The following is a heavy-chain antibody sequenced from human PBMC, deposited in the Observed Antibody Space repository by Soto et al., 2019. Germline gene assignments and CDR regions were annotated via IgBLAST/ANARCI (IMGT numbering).Heavy chain of an antibody. J-gene: IGHJ6*02. V-gene: IGHV1-18*01. Sequence: GXSVKVSCKASCYTFTSYGISWVRQAPGQGLEWMGWISAYNGNTNYAQKLQGRVTMTTDTSTSTAYMELRSLRSDDTAVYYCAREDSGYEGYGMDVWGQGTKVTVSS. CDR3: AREDSGYEGYGMDV. CDR1: CYTFTSYG. CDR2: ISAYNGNT. D-gene: IGHD5-12*01.